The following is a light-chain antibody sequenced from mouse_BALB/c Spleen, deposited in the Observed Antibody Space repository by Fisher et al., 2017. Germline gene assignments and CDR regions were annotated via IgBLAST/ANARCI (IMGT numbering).Light chain of an antibody. V-gene: IGKV4-68*01. CDR1: SSVSY. CDR2: RTS. J-gene: IGKJ4*01. Sequence: IVMTQSTAILSASPGEKVTMTCSASSSVSYMYWYQQKPGSSPKPWIYRTSNLASGVPARFSGSGSGTSYSLTIGTMEAEDVATYYCQQGSSIPFTFGSGTKLEIK. CDR3: QQGSSIPFT.